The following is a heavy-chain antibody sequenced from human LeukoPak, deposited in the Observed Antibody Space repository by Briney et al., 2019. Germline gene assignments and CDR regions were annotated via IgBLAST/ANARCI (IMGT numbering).Heavy chain of an antibody. D-gene: IGHD3-3*01. CDR3: AKALQVPNFGVVMSGHFDY. CDR1: GFTFSSYA. J-gene: IGHJ4*02. Sequence: GGSLRLSCAASGFTFSSYAMSWVRQAPGKGLEWVSAISGSGGSTYYADSVKGRFTISRDNSKNTLYLQMNSLRAEDTAVYYCAKALQVPNFGVVMSGHFDYWGEGTLVTVSS. CDR2: ISGSGGST. V-gene: IGHV3-23*01.